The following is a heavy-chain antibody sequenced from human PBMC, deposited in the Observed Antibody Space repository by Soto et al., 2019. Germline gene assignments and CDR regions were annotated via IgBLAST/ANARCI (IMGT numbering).Heavy chain of an antibody. Sequence: SVKVSCKSSGYIFKNYAVTWLRQAPGQGLEWMGGIIPVFGTPDYSQKFRGRVTITADESTSTVYMELRSLTSEDTAVYYCARHLYDYVWGSYRHWGQGTLVTVSS. CDR2: IIPVFGTP. CDR1: GYIFKNYA. D-gene: IGHD3-16*02. J-gene: IGHJ4*02. V-gene: IGHV1-69*13. CDR3: ARHLYDYVWGSYRH.